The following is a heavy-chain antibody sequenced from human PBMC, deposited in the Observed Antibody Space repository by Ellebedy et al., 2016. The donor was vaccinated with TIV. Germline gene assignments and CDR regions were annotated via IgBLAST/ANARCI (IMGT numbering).Heavy chain of an antibody. D-gene: IGHD3-3*01. V-gene: IGHV3-23*01. CDR2: ISGSGGST. CDR3: ARWSGTYYDF. Sequence: GESLKISCAASGFTFSSYVMSWVRQAPGKGLEWVSAISGSGGSTYYADSVKGRFTISRDNSKNTLYLQMNGLRAEDTAMYYCARWSGTYYDFWGQGTLVTVSS. CDR1: GFTFSSYV. J-gene: IGHJ4*02.